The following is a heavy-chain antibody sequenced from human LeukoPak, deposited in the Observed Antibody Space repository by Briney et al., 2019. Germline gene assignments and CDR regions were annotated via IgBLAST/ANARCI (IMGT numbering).Heavy chain of an antibody. Sequence: GASVKVSCKASGGTFSSCAISWVRQAPGQGLEWMGGIIPIFGTANYAQKFQGRVTITTDESTSTAYMELSSLGSEDTAVYYCARSYTAMDPGFYWGQGTLVTVSS. CDR1: GGTFSSCA. J-gene: IGHJ4*02. V-gene: IGHV1-69*05. CDR2: IIPIFGTA. CDR3: ARSYTAMDPGFY. D-gene: IGHD5-18*01.